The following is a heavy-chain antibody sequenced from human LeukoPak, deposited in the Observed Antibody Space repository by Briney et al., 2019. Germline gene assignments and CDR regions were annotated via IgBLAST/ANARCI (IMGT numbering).Heavy chain of an antibody. CDR2: IYTSGST. J-gene: IGHJ4*02. Sequence: SETLSLTCTVSGGSISSGSYYWSWIRQPAGKGLEWIGRIYTSGSTYHNPSLKSRVTISVDRSKNQFSLKLSSVTAADTAVYYCARGKGLQLSFYFDYWGQGTLVTVSS. CDR1: GGSISSGSYY. D-gene: IGHD5-18*01. V-gene: IGHV4-61*02. CDR3: ARGKGLQLSFYFDY.